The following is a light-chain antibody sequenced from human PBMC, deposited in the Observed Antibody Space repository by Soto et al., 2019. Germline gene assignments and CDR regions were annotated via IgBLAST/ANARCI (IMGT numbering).Light chain of an antibody. CDR3: QQYGSSPLT. CDR2: GTS. J-gene: IGKJ4*01. CDR1: QYVSTTF. Sequence: EIVLTQSPGTLSLSQGDRATLSCRASQYVSTTFFAWYQQKPGQAPRLLIYGTSNRATGIPDRFSGSGSGTDFTLTISRPEPEDFAVYYCQQYGSSPLTFGGGTRMDIK. V-gene: IGKV3-20*01.